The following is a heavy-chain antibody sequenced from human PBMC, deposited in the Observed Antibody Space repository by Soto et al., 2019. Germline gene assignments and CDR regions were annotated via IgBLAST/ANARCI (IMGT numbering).Heavy chain of an antibody. CDR1: GGSISSGGYY. V-gene: IGHV4-31*03. CDR2: IYYSGST. J-gene: IGHJ6*02. CDR3: ARDQGYYGSGRIDGMDV. D-gene: IGHD3-10*01. Sequence: KTSETVSLTCTVSGGSISSGGYYWSWIRQHPGKGLEWIGYIYYSGSTYYNPSLKSRVTISVDTSKNQFSLKLSSVTAADTAVYYCARDQGYYGSGRIDGMDVWGQGTTVTVSS.